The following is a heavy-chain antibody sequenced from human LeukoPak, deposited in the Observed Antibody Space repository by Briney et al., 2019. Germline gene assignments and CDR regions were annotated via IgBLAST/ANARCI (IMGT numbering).Heavy chain of an antibody. D-gene: IGHD2-8*01. Sequence: SGTLSHTCTVSGDSITAPKWWSWVRQAPGEGLEWIGEIYRDRTTSFNPSLKSRLTVSVDKSANQFFLNLNSVSATDTAVYYCVGRGLYGGTWLFEYWGQGALVTVSS. J-gene: IGHJ4*02. V-gene: IGHV4-4*02. CDR2: IYRDRTT. CDR3: VGRGLYGGTWLFEY. CDR1: GDSITAPKW.